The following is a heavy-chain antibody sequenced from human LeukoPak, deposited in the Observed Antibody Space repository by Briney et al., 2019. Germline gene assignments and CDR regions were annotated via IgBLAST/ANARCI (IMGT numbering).Heavy chain of an antibody. CDR1: GFTFSRYV. V-gene: IGHV3-23*01. J-gene: IGHJ5*02. Sequence: GGSLRLSCAASGFTFSRYVMSWVRQAPGKGLEWVAVITSNGGSTYHADSVKGRSTISRDNSKNTLYLQINDLRADDTAIYYCASSLRYSRIPWGQGTVVTVSS. CDR2: ITSNGGST. D-gene: IGHD6-13*01. CDR3: ASSLRYSRIP.